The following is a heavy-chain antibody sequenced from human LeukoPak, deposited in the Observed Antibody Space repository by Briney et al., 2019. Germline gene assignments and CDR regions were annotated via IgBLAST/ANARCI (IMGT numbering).Heavy chain of an antibody. J-gene: IGHJ2*01. D-gene: IGHD2-2*03. V-gene: IGHV1-2*02. Sequence: ASVKVSCKASGYTFTGYYMHWLRQAPGQGLEWMGWINPNSGGTNYAQKFQGRVTMTRDTSISTAYMELSRLRSDDTAVYYCARVDIVVVPAASYWYFDLWGRGTLVTVSS. CDR1: GYTFTGYY. CDR2: INPNSGGT. CDR3: ARVDIVVVPAASYWYFDL.